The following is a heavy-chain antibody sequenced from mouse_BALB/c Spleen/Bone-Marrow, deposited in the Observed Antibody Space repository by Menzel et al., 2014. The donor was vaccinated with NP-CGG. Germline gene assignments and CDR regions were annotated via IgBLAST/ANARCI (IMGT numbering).Heavy chain of an antibody. J-gene: IGHJ2*01. CDR3: ARAPLLRLRNYFDY. V-gene: IGHV1-7*01. CDR2: INPNTGYT. Sequence: VQLQQSGAELAKPGASVKMSCKASGYTFXSYWMHWVKQRPGQGLEWIGYINPNTGYTEYNQKFKDEATLTADKSSSTAYMQLSSLTSEDSAVYYCARAPLLRLRNYFDYWGQGTTLTVSS. CDR1: GYTFXSYW. D-gene: IGHD1-2*01.